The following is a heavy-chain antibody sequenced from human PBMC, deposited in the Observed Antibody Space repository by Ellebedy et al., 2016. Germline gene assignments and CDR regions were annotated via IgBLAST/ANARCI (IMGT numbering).Heavy chain of an antibody. V-gene: IGHV1-46*01. CDR2: INPSDGVT. CDR1: GYTFTAFY. Sequence: ASVKVSCKASGYTFTAFYMHWVRQAPGQGLEWMGIINPSDGVTRYAQKFQGRVTMTRDTSTSTLYMELSSLRSEDTALYYCARGVENFYDSSGYFEYWGQGTLVTVSS. CDR3: ARGVENFYDSSGYFEY. D-gene: IGHD3-22*01. J-gene: IGHJ4*02.